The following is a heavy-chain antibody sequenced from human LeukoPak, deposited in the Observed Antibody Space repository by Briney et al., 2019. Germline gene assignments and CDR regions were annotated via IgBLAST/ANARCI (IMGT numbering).Heavy chain of an antibody. CDR1: GFTFTVYS. J-gene: IGHJ6*03. Sequence: PGGSLRLSCAASGFTFTVYSMTWVRQAPGKGLEWVSHIYRSSSTIYYVDSVKGRFTSSRDNAKNSLYLQMNSLRAEDTAVYYCARIGHYDSSGYYHYYYHMDVWGKGTTVTVSS. CDR3: ARIGHYDSSGYYHYYYHMDV. D-gene: IGHD3-22*01. CDR2: IYRSSSTI. V-gene: IGHV3-48*01.